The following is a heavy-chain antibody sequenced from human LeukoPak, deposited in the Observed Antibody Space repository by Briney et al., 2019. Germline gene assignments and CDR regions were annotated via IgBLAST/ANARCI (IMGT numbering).Heavy chain of an antibody. CDR3: ARDRYRQGAMVTN. Sequence: GGSLRLSCADSGFTVSSNYMSWVRQAPGKGLEWVSVIDSGGSTYYADSVKGRFTISRDNSKNTLYLQMNSLRVEDTAVYYCARDRYRQGAMVTNWGQGTLVTVSS. CDR1: GFTVSSNY. CDR2: IDSGGST. V-gene: IGHV3-66*01. D-gene: IGHD1-26*01. J-gene: IGHJ4*02.